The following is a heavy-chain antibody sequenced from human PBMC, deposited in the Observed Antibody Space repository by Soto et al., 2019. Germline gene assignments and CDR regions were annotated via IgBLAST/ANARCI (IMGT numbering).Heavy chain of an antibody. CDR3: ARFMVAKEYYYGMDV. CDR2: IYSGDSDT. V-gene: IGHV5-51*01. CDR1: GYNFTSYW. Sequence: GESLKISCKGSGYNFTSYWIGWVRQMPGKGLEWMGIIYSGDSDTKYSPSFQGQVTISADKSISTAYLQWSSLKASDTAMYYCARFMVAKEYYYGMDVWGQGTTVTVSS. D-gene: IGHD5-12*01. J-gene: IGHJ6*02.